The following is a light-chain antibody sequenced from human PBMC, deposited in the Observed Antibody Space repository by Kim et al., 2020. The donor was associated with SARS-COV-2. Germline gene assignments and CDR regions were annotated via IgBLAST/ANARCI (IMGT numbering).Light chain of an antibody. J-gene: IGLJ1*01. CDR3: SSYTTSNTGV. CDR1: SSDVGSYNR. Sequence: GQPLTISCTVTSSDVGSYNRVSWDHQPTGTAPKLIIYEVSNRPSGGPDRFSGSKSGNTASLTISGLQAEDEADYYCSSYTTSNTGVFGTGTKVTVL. CDR2: EVS. V-gene: IGLV2-18*02.